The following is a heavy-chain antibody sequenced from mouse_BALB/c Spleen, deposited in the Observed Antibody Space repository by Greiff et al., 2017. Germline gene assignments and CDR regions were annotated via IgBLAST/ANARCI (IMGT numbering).Heavy chain of an antibody. CDR1: GFNIKDYY. V-gene: IGHV14-4*02. Sequence: EGQLQQSGAELVRSGASVKLSCTASGFNIKDYYMHWVKQRPEQGLEWIGWIDPENGDTEYAPKFQGKATMTADTSSNTAYLQLSSLTSEDTAVYYCKFTTGYFDVWGAGTTVTVSS. CDR2: IDPENGDT. J-gene: IGHJ1*01. CDR3: KFTTGYFDV. D-gene: IGHD1-1*01.